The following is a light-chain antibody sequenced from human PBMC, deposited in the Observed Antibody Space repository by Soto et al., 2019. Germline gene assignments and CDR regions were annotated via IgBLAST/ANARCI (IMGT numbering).Light chain of an antibody. V-gene: IGLV2-14*01. CDR2: EVS. J-gene: IGLJ1*01. Sequence: QSVLTQPASVSGSPGQSITISCTGTSSDVGGYNYVSWYQQHPGKASKLMIYEVSNRPSGVSNRFSGSKSGNTASLTISGLQADDEAAYYCSSYTISSTLYVFGAGTKLTVL. CDR3: SSYTISSTLYV. CDR1: SSDVGGYNY.